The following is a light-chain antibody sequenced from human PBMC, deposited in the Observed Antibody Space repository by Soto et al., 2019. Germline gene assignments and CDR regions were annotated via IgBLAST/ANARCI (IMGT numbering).Light chain of an antibody. Sequence: DIVMTQSPLSLPVTPGEPASISCGSSQSLLHSNGYNYLDWYVQKPGQSPQLLIYLGSNRASGVPDRFSGSGSGTDFTLRISRVEAEDVGVYYCMQGLETPNFGPGTKVDIK. V-gene: IGKV2-28*01. CDR3: MQGLETPN. CDR2: LGS. J-gene: IGKJ3*01. CDR1: QSLLHSNGYNY.